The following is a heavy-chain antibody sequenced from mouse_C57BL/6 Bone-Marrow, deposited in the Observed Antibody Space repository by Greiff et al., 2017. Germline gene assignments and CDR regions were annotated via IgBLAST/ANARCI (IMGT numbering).Heavy chain of an antibody. Sequence: VQLQQSGAELARPGASVKLSCKASGYTFTSYGISWVKQRTGQGLEWIGEIYPRSGNTYSNEKFTGKATLTADKSSSTAYMELRSLTSEDSAVYYCERNGSFDYWGQGTTVTVSA. CDR1: GYTFTSYG. V-gene: IGHV1-81*01. J-gene: IGHJ3*01. CDR3: ERNGSFDY. CDR2: IYPRSGNT.